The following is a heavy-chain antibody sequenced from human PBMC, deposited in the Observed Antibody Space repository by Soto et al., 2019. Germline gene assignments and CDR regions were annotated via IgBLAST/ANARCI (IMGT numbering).Heavy chain of an antibody. CDR1: GGTFSSYA. D-gene: IGHD6-19*01. V-gene: IGHV1-69*13. CDR2: IIPIFGTA. Sequence: SVKVSCKASGGTFSSYAISWVRQAPGQGLEWMGGIIPIFGTANYAQKFQGRVTITADESTSTAYMELSSLRSEDTAVYYCATSVSGGWYLGSSPLGSRGKATLRTVST. CDR3: ATSVSGGWYLGSSPLGS. J-gene: IGHJ1*01.